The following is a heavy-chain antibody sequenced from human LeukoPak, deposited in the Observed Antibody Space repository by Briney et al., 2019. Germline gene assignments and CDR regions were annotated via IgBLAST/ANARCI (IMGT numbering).Heavy chain of an antibody. CDR1: GFTFSSYA. J-gene: IGHJ4*02. CDR2: ISGSGGST. D-gene: IGHD2-15*01. CDR3: ARDRVVVVAATTKPLDY. V-gene: IGHV3-23*01. Sequence: GGSLRLSCAASGFTFSSYAVSWVRQAPGKGLEWVSAISGSGGSTYYADSVKGRFTISRDNSKNTLYLQMNSLRAEDTAVYYCARDRVVVVAATTKPLDYWGQGTLVTVSS.